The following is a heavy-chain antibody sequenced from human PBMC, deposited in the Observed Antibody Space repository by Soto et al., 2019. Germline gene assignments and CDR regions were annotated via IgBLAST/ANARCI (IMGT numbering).Heavy chain of an antibody. Sequence: SETLSLTCTVSGGSISSSSYYWGWIRQPPGKGLEWIGSIYYSGSTYYNPSLKSRVTISVDTSKNQFSLKLSSVTAADTAVYYRARQIPAPETGWFDYGGQETLVTVPS. CDR3: ARQIPAPETGWFDY. D-gene: IGHD3-9*01. J-gene: IGHJ4*02. CDR1: GGSISSSSYY. V-gene: IGHV4-39*01. CDR2: IYYSGST.